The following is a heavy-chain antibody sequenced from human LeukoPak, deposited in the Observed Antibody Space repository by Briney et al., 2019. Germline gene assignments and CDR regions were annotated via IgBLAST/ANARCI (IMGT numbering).Heavy chain of an antibody. CDR1: GGSISSGGYY. CDR3: ARARGQQLTYFDY. V-gene: IGHV4-31*03. J-gene: IGHJ4*02. Sequence: PSETLSLTCTASGGSISSGGYYWSWIRQHPGKGLEWIGYIYYSGSTYYNPSLKSRVTISVDTSKNQFSLKLSSVTAADTAVYYCARARGQQLTYFDYWGQGTLVTVSS. D-gene: IGHD6-13*01. CDR2: IYYSGST.